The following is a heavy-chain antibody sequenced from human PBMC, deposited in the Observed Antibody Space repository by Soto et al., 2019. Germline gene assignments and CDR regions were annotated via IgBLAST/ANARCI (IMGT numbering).Heavy chain of an antibody. J-gene: IGHJ5*02. Sequence: PSETLSLTCAVSGGSISSGDYYWSWIRQPPGKGLEWIGYIYYSGSTNYNPSLKSRVTISVDTSKNQFSLKLSSVTAADTAVYNCARGYCGGDCYSYNWSDPWGQGTLVTVSS. CDR3: ARGYCGGDCYSYNWSDP. CDR1: GGSISSGDYY. CDR2: IYYSGST. V-gene: IGHV4-61*08. D-gene: IGHD2-21*02.